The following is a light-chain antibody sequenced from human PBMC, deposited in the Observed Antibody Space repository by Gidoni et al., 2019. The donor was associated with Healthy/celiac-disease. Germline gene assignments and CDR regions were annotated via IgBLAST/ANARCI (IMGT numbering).Light chain of an antibody. CDR2: DGS. J-gene: IGLJ3*02. V-gene: IGLV2-14*03. CDR1: SSDCGSYND. CDR3: SSYTSSSIWV. Sequence: ITISCTGTSSDCGSYNDVSWDQQQPGKAPKLMIYDGSNRPSGVSNRFSGSKAGNTASLTISGLQAEDEADYYCSSYTSSSIWVFGGGTKLTVL.